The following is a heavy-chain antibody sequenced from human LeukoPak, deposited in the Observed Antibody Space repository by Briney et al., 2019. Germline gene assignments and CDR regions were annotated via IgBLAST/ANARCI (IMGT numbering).Heavy chain of an antibody. CDR1: GFTFSSYS. D-gene: IGHD3-22*01. CDR3: ARSGEGSDGSGYYYWAYYYGMDV. V-gene: IGHV3-21*01. Sequence: GGSLRLSCAASGFTFSSYSMNWVRQAPGKGLEWVSSISSSSSYIYYTDSVKGRFTISRDNTKNSLYLQMNSLRAEGTAVYYCARSGEGSDGSGYYYWAYYYGMDVWGQGTTVTVSS. CDR2: ISSSSSYI. J-gene: IGHJ6*02.